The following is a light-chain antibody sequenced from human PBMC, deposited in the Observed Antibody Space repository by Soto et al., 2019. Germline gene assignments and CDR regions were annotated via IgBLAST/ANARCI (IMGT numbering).Light chain of an antibody. CDR1: QSITQW. CDR2: AAS. CDR3: LQHHTYPFT. Sequence: DIQMTQSPSTLSASVGDRVTMTCRASQSITQWLAWFQQKPGKAPRRLIYAASSLEGGVPSRFSGGGSGTEFTLTISSLQPEDFATYYCLQHHTYPFTFGPGTKVDIK. J-gene: IGKJ3*01. V-gene: IGKV1-5*01.